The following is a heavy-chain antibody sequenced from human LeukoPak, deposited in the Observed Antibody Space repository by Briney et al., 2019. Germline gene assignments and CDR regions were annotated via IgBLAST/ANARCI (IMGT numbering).Heavy chain of an antibody. D-gene: IGHD6-19*01. J-gene: IGHJ4*02. CDR1: GFTFSSYS. CDR2: ISSSSSYI. V-gene: IGHV3-21*01. Sequence: GGSLRLSCAASGFTFSSYSMNWVRQAPGKGLEWFSSISSSSSYIYYADSVKGRFTISRDNAKNSLYLQMNSLRAEDTAVYYCARKPSSGWYAGSVAGGDYWGQGTLVTVSS. CDR3: ARKPSSGWYAGSVAGGDY.